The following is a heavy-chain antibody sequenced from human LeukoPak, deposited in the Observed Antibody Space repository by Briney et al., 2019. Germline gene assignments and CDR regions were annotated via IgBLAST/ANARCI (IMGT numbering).Heavy chain of an antibody. V-gene: IGHV3-21*01. D-gene: IGHD2-15*01. CDR3: GRDVLGYCVGTSHYEYYIDY. CDR2: IISSSTYI. Sequence: AGGSLRLSCGASRLTFRSYAMHSVRQAPGKGLEWVSSIISSSTYIYYADSVKGRFTISRDNAKNSLYLQMNSLRADVTALYYSGRDVLGYCVGTSHYEYYIDYWGQGTLVTVSS. J-gene: IGHJ4*02. CDR1: RLTFRSYA.